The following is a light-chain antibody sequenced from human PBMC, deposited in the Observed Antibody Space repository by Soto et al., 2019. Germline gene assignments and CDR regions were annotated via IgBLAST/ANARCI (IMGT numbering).Light chain of an antibody. CDR1: QSLSGSY. J-gene: IGKJ2*01. CDR3: QHYGSSSYT. V-gene: IGKV3-20*01. Sequence: IVLTQSPGTLSLSPGERATLSCRASQSLSGSYLAWYQQKPGRAPRLLIYGASSRATGIPDRFSGGGSGTDFTLTISRLEPEDFAVYYCQHYGSSSYTFGQGTKLEIK. CDR2: GAS.